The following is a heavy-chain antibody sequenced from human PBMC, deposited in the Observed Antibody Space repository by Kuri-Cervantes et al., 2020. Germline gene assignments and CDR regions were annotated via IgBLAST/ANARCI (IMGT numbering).Heavy chain of an antibody. CDR1: GYNLTNYA. V-gene: IGHV1-18*01. CDR2: ISAYNGNT. D-gene: IGHD6-19*01. CDR3: AVVGGSVAGTYGAFDI. J-gene: IGHJ3*02. Sequence: ASVKVSCKASGYNLTNYAFSCVRQAPGQGLEWMGWISAYNGNTNYAQKLQGRVTMTTDTSTSTAYMELRSLRSDDTAVYYCAVVGGSVAGTYGAFDIWGQGTMVTVSS.